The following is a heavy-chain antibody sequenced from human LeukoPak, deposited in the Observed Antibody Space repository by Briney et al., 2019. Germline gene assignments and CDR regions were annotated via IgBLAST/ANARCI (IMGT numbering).Heavy chain of an antibody. V-gene: IGHV4-59*01. CDR2: IYYSGST. D-gene: IGHD3-3*01. CDR1: GGSISSYY. Sequence: SETLSLTCTVSGGSISSYYWSWIRQPPRKGLEWIGYIYYSGSTNYNPSLKSRVTISVDTSKNQFSLKLSSVTAADTAVYYCARVGPYYDFWSGYGIGEVDYWGQGTLVTVSS. J-gene: IGHJ4*02. CDR3: ARVGPYYDFWSGYGIGEVDY.